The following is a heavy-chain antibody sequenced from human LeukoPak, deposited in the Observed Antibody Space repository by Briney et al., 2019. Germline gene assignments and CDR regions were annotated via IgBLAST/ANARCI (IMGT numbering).Heavy chain of an antibody. CDR3: ARGEDSGFDP. D-gene: IGHD5-12*01. V-gene: IGHV3-11*06. Sequence: PGGSLRLSCAASGFTFSDYYMSWIRQAPGKGLEWVSYISRTSSYTKHADSVKGRFTISRDNAKNSLYLQMNSLRAEDTAVYYCARGEDSGFDPWGQGTLVTVSS. J-gene: IGHJ5*02. CDR2: ISRTSSYT. CDR1: GFTFSDYY.